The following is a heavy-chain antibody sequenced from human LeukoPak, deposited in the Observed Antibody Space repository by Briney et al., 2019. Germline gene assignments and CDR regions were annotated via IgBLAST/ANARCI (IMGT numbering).Heavy chain of an antibody. CDR2: IIPIFGTA. D-gene: IGHD3-22*01. Sequence: GASVTVSCTASGGTFSSYAISWVRQAPGQGLEWMGGIIPIFGTANYAQKFQGRVTITADESTSTAYMELSSLRSEDTAVYYCATAFPPLDSSGYQSDPYYYYYGMDVWAKGPRSPSP. V-gene: IGHV1-69*13. J-gene: IGHJ6*02. CDR3: ATAFPPLDSSGYQSDPYYYYYGMDV. CDR1: GGTFSSYA.